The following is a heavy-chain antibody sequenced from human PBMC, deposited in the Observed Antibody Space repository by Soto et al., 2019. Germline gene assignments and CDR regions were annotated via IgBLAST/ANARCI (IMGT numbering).Heavy chain of an antibody. CDR3: AKVGSRGYCSSTSCLSPFDY. Sequence: QVQLVESGGGVVQPGRSLRLSCAASGVTFSSYGMHWVRQAPGKGLEWVAGISYDGSNKYYADSVKGRFTISRDNSKNTLYLQMNSLRAEDTAVYYCAKVGSRGYCSSTSCLSPFDYWGQGTLVTVSS. V-gene: IGHV3-30*18. D-gene: IGHD2-2*01. CDR1: GVTFSSYG. J-gene: IGHJ4*02. CDR2: ISYDGSNK.